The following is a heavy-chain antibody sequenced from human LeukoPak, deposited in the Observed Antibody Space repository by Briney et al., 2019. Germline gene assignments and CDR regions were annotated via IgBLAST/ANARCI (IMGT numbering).Heavy chain of an antibody. CDR3: ARDQGQEWLRIEIDYYYYMDV. CDR1: GYTFTDYY. J-gene: IGHJ6*03. D-gene: IGHD5-12*01. V-gene: IGHV1-2*02. Sequence: ASVKVSCKASGYTFTDYYMHWVRQAPGQGLVWMGWINPNSGGTNYAQKFQGRGTMTRDTSISTAYMELSRLRSDDTAVYYCARDQGQEWLRIEIDYYYYMDVWGKGTTVTVSS. CDR2: INPNSGGT.